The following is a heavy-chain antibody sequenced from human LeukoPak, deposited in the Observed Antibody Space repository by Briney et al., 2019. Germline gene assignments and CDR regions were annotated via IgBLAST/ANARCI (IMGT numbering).Heavy chain of an antibody. CDR2: IYYSGST. D-gene: IGHD2-2*01. CDR1: GGSISSSSYY. Sequence: PSETLSLTCTVSGGSISSSSYYWGWIRQPPGKGLEWIGSIYYSGSTYYNPSLKSRVTISVDTSKNQFSLKLSSVTAADTAVYYCARVKYQRYYYGMDVWGQGTTVTVSS. CDR3: ARVKYQRYYYGMDV. J-gene: IGHJ6*02. V-gene: IGHV4-39*07.